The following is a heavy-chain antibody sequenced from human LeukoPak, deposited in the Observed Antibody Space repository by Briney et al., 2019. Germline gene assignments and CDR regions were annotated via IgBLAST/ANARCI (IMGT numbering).Heavy chain of an antibody. CDR1: GGSISSSSYY. Sequence: SETLSLTCTVSGGSISSSSYYWFWMRQPPGKGLEGIGSIYYSGSTHYNLSLKSRVTISVDTSKNQFSLKLSSVTAADTAVYYCARHNRYSSSWFGDFDYWGQGTLVTVSS. D-gene: IGHD6-13*01. CDR2: IYYSGST. CDR3: ARHNRYSSSWFGDFDY. V-gene: IGHV4-39*01. J-gene: IGHJ4*02.